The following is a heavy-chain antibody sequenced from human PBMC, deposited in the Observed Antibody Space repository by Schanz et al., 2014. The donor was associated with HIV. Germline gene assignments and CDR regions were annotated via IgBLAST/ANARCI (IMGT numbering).Heavy chain of an antibody. D-gene: IGHD6-13*01. J-gene: IGHJ4*02. CDR1: GFTFSSYG. Sequence: QVQLVESGGGVVQPGRSLRLSCAASGFTFSSYGMHWVRQAPGKGLEWVAGLWFDGSNKQYGDSVKGRFTISSDSSKKTVYLEMDSLRADDTAVYYCARDLTATVRGTFDYWGQGTLVTVSS. V-gene: IGHV3-33*08. CDR3: ARDLTATVRGTFDY. CDR2: LWFDGSNK.